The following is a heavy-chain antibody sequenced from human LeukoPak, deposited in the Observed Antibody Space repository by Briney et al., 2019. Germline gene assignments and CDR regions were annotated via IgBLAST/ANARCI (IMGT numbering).Heavy chain of an antibody. CDR2: ISGSGGST. CDR1: GFTFSSYA. V-gene: IGHV3-23*01. J-gene: IGHJ4*02. CDR3: ATRPRTMIVVAPLSY. D-gene: IGHD3-22*01. Sequence: GGSLRLSCAASGFTFSSYAMSWVRQAPGKGLEWVSAISGSGGSTYYADSVKGRFTISRDNSKNTLYLQMNSLRAEDTAVYYCATRPRTMIVVAPLSYWGQGTLVTVSS.